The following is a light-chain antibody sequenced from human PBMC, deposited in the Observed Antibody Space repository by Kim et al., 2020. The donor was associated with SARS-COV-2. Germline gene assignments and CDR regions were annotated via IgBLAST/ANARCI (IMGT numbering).Light chain of an antibody. J-gene: IGKJ4*01. V-gene: IGKV1-13*02. CDR3: QLFSVYPLA. Sequence: AIQLTQSPSSLSASVGDRVTITCRASQDISSALAWYQQKPGKAPNLLIYDASTLESGVPSRFSGAGSGTYFTLTISSLQPEDFAAYFCQLFSVYPLAFGGGTKVDIK. CDR1: QDISSA. CDR2: DAS.